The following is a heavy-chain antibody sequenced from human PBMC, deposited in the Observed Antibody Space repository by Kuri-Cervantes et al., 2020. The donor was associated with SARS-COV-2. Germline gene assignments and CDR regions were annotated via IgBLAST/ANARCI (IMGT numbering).Heavy chain of an antibody. CDR2: ISYDGSNK. CDR3: ARDCAAGISDY. J-gene: IGHJ4*02. Sequence: GESLKISCAASGFTFSSYAMHWVRQAPGKGLEWVAVISYDGSNKYYADSVKGRFTISRDNSKNTLYLQMNSLRAEDTAVYYCARDCAAGISDYWGQGTLVTVSS. D-gene: IGHD1-1*01. V-gene: IGHV3-30-3*01. CDR1: GFTFSSYA.